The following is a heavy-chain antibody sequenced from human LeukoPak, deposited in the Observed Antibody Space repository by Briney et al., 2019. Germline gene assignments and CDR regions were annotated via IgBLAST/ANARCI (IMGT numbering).Heavy chain of an antibody. J-gene: IGHJ3*02. CDR2: IYYTGAT. D-gene: IGHD1-26*01. Sequence: SETLSLTCTVSGGSINSGDYYWSWLRQPPGKGLEWIGYIYYTGATYYNPSLKSRVTISVDMSKNQFSLRLSSVTAADTAVYYCVRDGRGTRGSGFDIWGQGTMVTVSS. V-gene: IGHV4-30-4*08. CDR3: VRDGRGTRGSGFDI. CDR1: GGSINSGDYY.